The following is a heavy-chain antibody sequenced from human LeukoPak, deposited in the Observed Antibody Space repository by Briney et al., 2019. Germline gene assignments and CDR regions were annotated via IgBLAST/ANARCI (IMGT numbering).Heavy chain of an antibody. D-gene: IGHD6-13*01. Sequence: SETLSLTCTVSGGSISSSSYYWGWIRQPPGKGLEWIGSIYYSGSTYYNPSLKSRDTISVDTSKNHFSLKVSSVTAADTAVYYRARRIIAAAAYFDYWGQGTLVTVSS. V-gene: IGHV4-39*02. CDR1: GGSISSSSYY. CDR3: ARRIIAAAAYFDY. CDR2: IYYSGST. J-gene: IGHJ4*02.